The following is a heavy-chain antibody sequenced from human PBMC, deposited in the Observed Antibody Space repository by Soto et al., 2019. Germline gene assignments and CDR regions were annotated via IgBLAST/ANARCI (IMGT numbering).Heavy chain of an antibody. CDR3: ARVVTGTPLDS. Sequence: GGSLRLSCAASGFTFSSYWMHWVRQVPGKGLVWVSLINSDGSSTSYADSVKGRFTISRDNAKNTLYLQMNSLSAEDTAVYYCARVVTGTPLDSWGQGTLVTVSS. CDR2: INSDGSST. V-gene: IGHV3-74*01. D-gene: IGHD6-19*01. J-gene: IGHJ4*02. CDR1: GFTFSSYW.